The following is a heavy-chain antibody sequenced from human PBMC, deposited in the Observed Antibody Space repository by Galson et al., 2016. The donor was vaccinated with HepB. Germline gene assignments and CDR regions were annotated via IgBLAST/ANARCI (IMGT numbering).Heavy chain of an antibody. Sequence: TLSLTCTVSGGSISSSGGYWSWLRQHPGKGLEWIGYSFYTGSTYYSQSLKSRVTISVDTSQNQFSLKLSSVTAADTAVYYCARSFGVVITWFDPWGPGTLVTVSS. V-gene: IGHV4-31*03. CDR1: GGSISSSGGY. J-gene: IGHJ5*02. CDR2: SFYTGST. CDR3: ARSFGVVITWFDP. D-gene: IGHD3-3*01.